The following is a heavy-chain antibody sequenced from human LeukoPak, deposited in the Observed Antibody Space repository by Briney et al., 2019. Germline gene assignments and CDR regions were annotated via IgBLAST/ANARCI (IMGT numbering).Heavy chain of an antibody. J-gene: IGHJ4*02. CDR3: ARDRYYDSSGYLGY. V-gene: IGHV3-48*03. Sequence: GGSLRLSCAASGFTFSSYEMNWVRQAPGKGLEWVSYISSSGSTIYYADSVKGRFTISRDNAKNSLYLQMNSLRAEDTAVYYCARDRYYDSSGYLGYWGQGTLVTVSS. CDR2: ISSSGSTI. D-gene: IGHD3-22*01. CDR1: GFTFSSYE.